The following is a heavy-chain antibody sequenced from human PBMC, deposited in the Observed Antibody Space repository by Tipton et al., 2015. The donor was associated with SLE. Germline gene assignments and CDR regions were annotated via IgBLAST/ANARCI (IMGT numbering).Heavy chain of an antibody. CDR3: ARDLGGRLDY. J-gene: IGHJ4*02. CDR2: ISTYNGNT. Sequence: QVQLVQSGAEVKKPGASVKVSCKASGYTFTTYGISWVRQAPGQGLEWMGWISTYNGNTNYAQKLQGRVTITADESTSTVYMELSSLRSEDTAVYYCARDLGGRLDYWGQGTLVTVSS. V-gene: IGHV1-18*01. CDR1: GYTFTTYG. D-gene: IGHD1-26*01.